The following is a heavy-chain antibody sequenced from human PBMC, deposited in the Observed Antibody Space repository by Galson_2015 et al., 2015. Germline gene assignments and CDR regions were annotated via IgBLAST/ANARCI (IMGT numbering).Heavy chain of an antibody. D-gene: IGHD1-1*01. V-gene: IGHV3-48*04. J-gene: IGHJ4*02. CDR2: ITSSSSNT. CDR3: ATEQSGSDISCVFDY. Sequence: SLRLSCAASGFTFSSYSMNWVRQAPGKGLEWVSYITSSSSNTYYADSVKGRFTISRDNSKNSPYLQMNSLRAEDTAVYYCATEQSGSDISCVFDYWGQGTLVTVSS. CDR1: GFTFSSYS.